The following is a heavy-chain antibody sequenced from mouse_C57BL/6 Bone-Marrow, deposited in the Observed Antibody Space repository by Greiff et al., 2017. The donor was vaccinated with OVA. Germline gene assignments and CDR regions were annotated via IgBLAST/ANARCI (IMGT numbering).Heavy chain of an antibody. CDR1: GFTFSDYY. V-gene: IGHV5-12*01. CDR3: ARYYYGSSYPYAMDY. Sequence: VQLKESGGGLVQPGGSLKLSCAASGFTFSDYYMYWVRQTPEKRLEWVAYISNGGGSTYYPDTVKGRFTISRDNAKNTLYLQMSRLKSEDTAMYYCARYYYGSSYPYAMDYWGQGTSVTVSS. D-gene: IGHD1-1*01. J-gene: IGHJ4*01. CDR2: ISNGGGST.